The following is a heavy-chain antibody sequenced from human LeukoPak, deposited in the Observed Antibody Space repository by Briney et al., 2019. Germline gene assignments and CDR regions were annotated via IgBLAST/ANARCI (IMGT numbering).Heavy chain of an antibody. Sequence: SETLSLTCAVYGGSFSGYYWSWIRQPPGKGLEWIEEINHSGSTNYNPSLKSRDTISVDTSKNQFSLKLSSVTAADTAVYYCARAYTPFYCSGGSCSAYYFDYWGQGTLVTVSS. CDR1: GGSFSGYY. V-gene: IGHV4-34*01. CDR3: ARAYTPFYCSGGSCSAYYFDY. D-gene: IGHD2-15*01. CDR2: INHSGST. J-gene: IGHJ4*02.